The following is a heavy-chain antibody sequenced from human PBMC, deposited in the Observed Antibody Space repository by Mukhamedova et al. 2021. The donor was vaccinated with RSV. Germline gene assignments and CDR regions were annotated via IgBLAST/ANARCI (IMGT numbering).Heavy chain of an antibody. V-gene: IGHV3-23*01. CDR1: YA. J-gene: IGHJ5*01. Sequence: YAMSWVRQAPGKGLEWVSAISGSGGSTYYADSVKGRFTISRDNSKNTLYLQMNSLRAEDTAEYYCAKEWGWRRVVEGVVKENWCD. CDR3: AKEWGWRRVVEGVVKENWCD. CDR2: ISGSGGST. D-gene: IGHD3-22*01.